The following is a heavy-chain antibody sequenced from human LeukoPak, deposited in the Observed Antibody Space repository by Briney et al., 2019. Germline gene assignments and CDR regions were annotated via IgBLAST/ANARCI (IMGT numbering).Heavy chain of an antibody. D-gene: IGHD2-2*02. CDR3: ARLSPAAINYYYYGMDV. CDR1: RYCFTSYW. Sequence: AAALQISCKGSRYCFTSYWIGCARPMPGQGREWMGIISPGDSDTRYSPSFQGQVTISADKSISTAYLQWSSLKASDTAMYYCARLSPAAINYYYYGMDVWGQGTTVTVSS. CDR2: ISPGDSDT. V-gene: IGHV5-51*01. J-gene: IGHJ6*02.